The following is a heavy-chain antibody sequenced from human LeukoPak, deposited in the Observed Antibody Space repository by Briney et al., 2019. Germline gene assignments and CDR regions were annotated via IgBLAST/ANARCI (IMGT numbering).Heavy chain of an antibody. CDR1: GFTFNSDS. CDR3: ARLTVTTFSDWFDP. Sequence: GGSLRLSCAASGFTFNSDSMNWVRQAPGKGLEWVSSISSSSSYIYYADSVKGRFTISRDNAKNSLYLQMNSLRAEDTAVYYCARLTVTTFSDWFDPWGQGTLVTVSS. V-gene: IGHV3-21*01. J-gene: IGHJ5*02. D-gene: IGHD4-17*01. CDR2: ISSSSSYI.